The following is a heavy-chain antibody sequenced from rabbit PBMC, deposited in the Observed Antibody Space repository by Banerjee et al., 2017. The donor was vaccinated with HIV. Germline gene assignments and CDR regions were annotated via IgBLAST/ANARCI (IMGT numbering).Heavy chain of an antibody. CDR3: ARDNWIYGGAGYAYAFNL. V-gene: IGHV1S40*01. D-gene: IGHD6-1*01. CDR1: GFSFSSSYW. CDR2: IYAGGSGST. J-gene: IGHJ4*01. Sequence: QSLEESGGDLVKPGASLTLTCTASGFSFSSSYWICWVRQAPGKGLEWIACIYAGGSGSTYYASWAKGRFTISKTSSTTVTLQRTCLTAADTATYFCARDNWIYGGAGYAYAFNLWGPGTLVTVS.